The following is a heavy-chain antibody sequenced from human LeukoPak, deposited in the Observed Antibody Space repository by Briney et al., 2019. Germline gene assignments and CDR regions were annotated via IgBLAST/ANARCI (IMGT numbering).Heavy chain of an antibody. D-gene: IGHD6-19*01. CDR1: GGSISSYY. CDR3: AGGFRGWYIIDY. Sequence: SETLSLTCTVSGGSISSYYWSWIRQPPGKGLEWIGYIYYSGSTNYNPSLKSRVTISVDTSKNQFSLKLSSVTAADTAVYYCAGGFRGWYIIDYWGQGTLVTVSS. J-gene: IGHJ4*02. V-gene: IGHV4-59*01. CDR2: IYYSGST.